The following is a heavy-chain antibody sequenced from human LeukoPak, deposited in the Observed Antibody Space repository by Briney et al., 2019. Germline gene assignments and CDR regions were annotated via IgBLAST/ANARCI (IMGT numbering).Heavy chain of an antibody. V-gene: IGHV3-23*01. D-gene: IGHD4-17*01. CDR3: ARDPNGDYIGAFDN. CDR1: GFIFREYA. Sequence: GGSLRLSCAASGFIFREYAMTWVRQAPGKGLEWVSSITASDYTTYADSVKGRFTISRDNSKNTLYLQMDSLRGDDTALYHCARDPNGDYIGAFDNWGQGTMVAVSS. CDR2: ITASDYTT. J-gene: IGHJ3*02.